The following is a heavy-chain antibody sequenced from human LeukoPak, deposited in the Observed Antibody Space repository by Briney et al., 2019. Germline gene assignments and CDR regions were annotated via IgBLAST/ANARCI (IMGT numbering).Heavy chain of an antibody. D-gene: IGHD2-2*01. CDR3: ARGYCSSTSCPFDY. Sequence: SETLSLTCTVSGGSISSYYWSWIPQPPGKGLEWVGYIYYSGSTNYNPSLKSRVTISVDTSKNQFSLKLSSVTAADTAVYYCARGYCSSTSCPFDYWGQGTLVTVSS. J-gene: IGHJ4*02. CDR1: GGSISSYY. CDR2: IYYSGST. V-gene: IGHV4-59*01.